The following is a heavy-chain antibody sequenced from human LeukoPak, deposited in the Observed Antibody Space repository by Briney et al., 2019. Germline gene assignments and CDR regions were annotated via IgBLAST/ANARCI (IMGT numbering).Heavy chain of an antibody. Sequence: PSETLSLTCTVSGGSISTSSYYWSWIRQPAGKGLEWIGRIYTSGSTNYNPSLKSRVTISVDTSKNQFSLKLSSVTAADTAVYYCARGIAAVEGWGQGTLVTVSS. D-gene: IGHD6-13*01. J-gene: IGHJ4*02. CDR1: GGSISTSSYY. CDR3: ARGIAAVEG. V-gene: IGHV4-61*02. CDR2: IYTSGST.